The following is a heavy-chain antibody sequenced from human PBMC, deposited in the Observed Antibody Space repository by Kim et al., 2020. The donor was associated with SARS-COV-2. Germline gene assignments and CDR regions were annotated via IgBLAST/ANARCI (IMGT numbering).Heavy chain of an antibody. D-gene: IGHD2-15*01. CDR2: INPNGGGT. V-gene: IGHV1-2*06. CDR3: VRDRSRGLFFVL. Sequence: ASVKVSCKASGYNFYAHYIHWVRQPPGRGLEWLGRINPNGGGTSYSQKFQGRVTMTSDASTTTAYLELSRLTSDDRATYLFVRDRSRGLFFVLWGRGTL. CDR1: GYNFYAHY. J-gene: IGHJ5*02.